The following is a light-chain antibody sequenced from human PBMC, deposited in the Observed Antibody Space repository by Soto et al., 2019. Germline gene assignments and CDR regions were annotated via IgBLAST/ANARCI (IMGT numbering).Light chain of an antibody. CDR3: QQYNNWWT. V-gene: IGKV3-15*01. Sequence: EIVMTQSPATLSLAPGERATLSCRASQSVSSNLAWYQQKPGQAPRLLIYGAATRANGIPARFSGSGSATESTLTLSSLQSEDFAVYYCQQYNNWWTFGQGTKVEIK. CDR2: GAA. J-gene: IGKJ1*01. CDR1: QSVSSN.